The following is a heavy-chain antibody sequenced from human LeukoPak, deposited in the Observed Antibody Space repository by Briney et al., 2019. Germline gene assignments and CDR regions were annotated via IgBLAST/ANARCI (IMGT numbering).Heavy chain of an antibody. CDR3: ARCRVAGIWFDP. Sequence: PSETLSLTCTVSGYSISSGYYWGWIRQPPGKGLEWIGSIDHSGGSYYNPSLKSRVTISVDTSKNQFSLKLSSVTAADTAVYYCARCRVAGIWFDPWGQGTLVTVSS. CDR2: IDHSGGS. J-gene: IGHJ5*02. CDR1: GYSISSGYY. D-gene: IGHD6-19*01. V-gene: IGHV4-38-2*02.